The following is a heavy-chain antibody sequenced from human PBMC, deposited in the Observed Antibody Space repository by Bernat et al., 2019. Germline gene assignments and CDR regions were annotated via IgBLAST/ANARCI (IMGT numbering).Heavy chain of an antibody. V-gene: IGHV3-53*01. CDR3: ARVSVGYYFDY. CDR1: GFTVSSNY. CDR2: IYSGGST. J-gene: IGHJ4*02. D-gene: IGHD4-23*01. Sequence: EVQLVESGGGLIQPGGSLRLSCAASGFTVSSNYMSWVRQAPGKGLECVSVIYSGGSTYYADSVTGRFTISRDNSKNTLYLQMNSLRADDTAVYYCARVSVGYYFDYWGQGTLVTVSS.